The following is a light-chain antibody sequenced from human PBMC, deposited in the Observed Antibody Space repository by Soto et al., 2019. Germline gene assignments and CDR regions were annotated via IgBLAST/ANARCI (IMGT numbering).Light chain of an antibody. Sequence: EIVLTQSPGTLSLSPGERATLSCRASQSVRSTYLAWYQQKPGQAPRLLIYGASSRATGIPDRFSGSGSGTDFTLTISRLEPGDFAVYYCQQYGNSPLTFGGGTKGDIK. CDR2: GAS. J-gene: IGKJ4*01. V-gene: IGKV3-20*01. CDR3: QQYGNSPLT. CDR1: QSVRSTY.